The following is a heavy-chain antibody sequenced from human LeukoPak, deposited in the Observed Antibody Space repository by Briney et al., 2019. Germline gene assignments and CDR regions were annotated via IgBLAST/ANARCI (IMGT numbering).Heavy chain of an antibody. D-gene: IGHD6-19*01. Sequence: GGSLRLSCAASGFTFSTYAMSWVRQAPGKGLEWVSAIGGSGDSTYYADSVKGRFTISRDNSKNTLYLQMNSLRAEDTAVYFCAKDPGPYASGWYWFDPWGQGTLVTVSS. CDR1: GFTFSTYA. J-gene: IGHJ5*02. V-gene: IGHV3-23*01. CDR2: IGGSGDST. CDR3: AKDPGPYASGWYWFDP.